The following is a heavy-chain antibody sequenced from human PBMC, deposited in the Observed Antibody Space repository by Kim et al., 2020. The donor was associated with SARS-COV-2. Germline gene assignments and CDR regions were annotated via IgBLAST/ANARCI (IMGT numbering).Heavy chain of an antibody. CDR2: INHSGST. V-gene: IGHV4-34*01. J-gene: IGHJ4*02. CDR3: ARGSVLKLEPYDY. CDR1: GGSFSGYY. Sequence: SETLSLTCAVYGGSFSGYYWSWIRQPPGKGLEWIGEINHSGSTNYNPSLKSRVTISVDTSKNQFSLKLSSVTAADTAVYYCARGSVLKLEPYDYWGQGTLVTVSS. D-gene: IGHD1-1*01.